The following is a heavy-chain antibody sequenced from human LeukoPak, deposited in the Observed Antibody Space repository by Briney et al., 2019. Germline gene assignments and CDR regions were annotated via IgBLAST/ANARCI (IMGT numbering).Heavy chain of an antibody. J-gene: IGHJ5*02. CDR2: IYYSGST. D-gene: IGHD3-10*01. Sequence: KPSETLSLTCTVSGGSISSSSYYWGWIRQPPGKGLEWIGSIYYSGSTYYNPSLKSRVTISVDTSKNQFSLKLSSVTAADTAVYYCARWAPSIGYGSGSYYVGGGPNWFDPWGQGTLVTVSS. CDR1: GGSISSSSYY. CDR3: ARWAPSIGYGSGSYYVGGGPNWFDP. V-gene: IGHV4-39*01.